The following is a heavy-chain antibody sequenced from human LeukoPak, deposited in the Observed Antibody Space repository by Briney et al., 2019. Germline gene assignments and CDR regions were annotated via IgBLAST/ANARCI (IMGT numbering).Heavy chain of an antibody. CDR2: IYNSGNT. Sequence: QSGGSLRLSCAASGFTVSSYYMSWVRQAPGKGLEWVSIIYNSGNTYYADSVKGRFTISRDNSKNTLYLQMNSLRAEDTAVYYCARGTELRWLDYWGQGTLVTVSS. CDR3: ARGTELRWLDY. J-gene: IGHJ4*02. V-gene: IGHV3-66*01. CDR1: GFTVSSYY. D-gene: IGHD4-23*01.